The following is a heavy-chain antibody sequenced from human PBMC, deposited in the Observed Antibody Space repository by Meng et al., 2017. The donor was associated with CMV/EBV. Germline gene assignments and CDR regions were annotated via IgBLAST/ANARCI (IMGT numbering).Heavy chain of an antibody. CDR2: ISSSGTYI. V-gene: IGHV3-21*01. CDR1: GFTFSSYS. CDR3: ARDVSPRSSAYFAIYYFYALDV. J-gene: IGHJ6*02. D-gene: IGHD2-21*01. Sequence: GGSLRLSCAASGFTFSSYSMNWVRQAPGKGLEWVSSISSSGTYIYYADSVRGRFTISRDNAQSSLYLQMNSLRAEDMAVYYCARDVSPRSSAYFAIYYFYALDVWGQGTTVTVSS.